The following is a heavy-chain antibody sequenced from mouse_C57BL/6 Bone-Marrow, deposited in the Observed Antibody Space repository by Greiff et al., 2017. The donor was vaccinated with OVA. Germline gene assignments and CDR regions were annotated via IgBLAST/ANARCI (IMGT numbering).Heavy chain of an antibody. CDR1: GYAFSSSW. CDR2: IYPGDGDT. Sequence: QVQLQQSGPELVKPGASVKISCKASGYAFSSSWMNWVKQRPGKGLEWIGRIYPGDGDTNYNGKFKGKATLTADKSSSTAYKQLSSLTSEDSAVYYCARDYGSPAWFAYWGQGTLVTVSA. V-gene: IGHV1-82*01. CDR3: ARDYGSPAWFAY. J-gene: IGHJ3*01. D-gene: IGHD1-1*01.